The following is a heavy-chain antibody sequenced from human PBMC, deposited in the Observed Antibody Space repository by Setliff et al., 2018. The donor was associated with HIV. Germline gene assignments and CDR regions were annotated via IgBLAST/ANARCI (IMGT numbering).Heavy chain of an antibody. V-gene: IGHV1-69*06. D-gene: IGHD2-15*01. Sequence: SVKVSCKASGGTFSNYVINWVRQAPGQGLEWMGRIIPIFGTANYAQKFQGRVTITADKSTSTAYMDLSSLRSEDTAVYYCARDPTVVMSYYYYGMDVWGQGTTVTVSS. J-gene: IGHJ6*02. CDR2: IIPIFGTA. CDR1: GGTFSNYV. CDR3: ARDPTVVMSYYYYGMDV.